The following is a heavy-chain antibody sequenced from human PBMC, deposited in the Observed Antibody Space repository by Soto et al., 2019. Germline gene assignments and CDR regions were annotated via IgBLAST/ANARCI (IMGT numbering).Heavy chain of an antibody. Sequence: SETLSLTCTVSGGSISSYYWSWIRQPPGKGLEWIGYIYYSGSTYYNPSLKSRVTISVDTSKNQFSLKLSSVTAADTAVYYCARSMFPWGQGTLVTVSS. D-gene: IGHD3-10*02. J-gene: IGHJ5*02. CDR3: ARSMFP. CDR1: GGSISSYY. CDR2: IYYSGST. V-gene: IGHV4-59*06.